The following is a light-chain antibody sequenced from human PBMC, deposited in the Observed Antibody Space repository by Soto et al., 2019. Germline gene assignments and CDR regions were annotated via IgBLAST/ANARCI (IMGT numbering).Light chain of an antibody. CDR1: SSDVGGYNY. CDR3: NSYTSRYTFV. J-gene: IGLJ1*01. CDR2: EVN. Sequence: QSVLTQPASVSGSPGQSITISCTGTSSDVGGYNYVSWYQQHPGKAPKLMIYEVNRRPSGVSNRFSGSKSDNTASLTISGLQPEDEADYYCNSYTSRYTFVLGTGTKLTVL. V-gene: IGLV2-14*01.